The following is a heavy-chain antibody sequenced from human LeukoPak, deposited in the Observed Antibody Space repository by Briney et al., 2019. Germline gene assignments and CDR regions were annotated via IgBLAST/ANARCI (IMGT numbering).Heavy chain of an antibody. V-gene: IGHV3-21*01. CDR2: ISSSSSYI. Sequence: GGSLRLSCAASGFTFSSYSMNWVRQAPGKGLEWVSSISSSSSYIYYADSVKGRFTISRDNAKNSLYLQMNSLRAEDTAVYYCARDIYYYDSSGYYFPGGSDYWGQGTLVTVSS. J-gene: IGHJ4*02. CDR1: GFTFSSYS. D-gene: IGHD3-22*01. CDR3: ARDIYYYDSSGYYFPGGSDY.